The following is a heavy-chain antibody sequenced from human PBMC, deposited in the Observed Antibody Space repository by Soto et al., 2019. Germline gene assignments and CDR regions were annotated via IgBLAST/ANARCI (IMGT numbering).Heavy chain of an antibody. CDR3: ARVVYYDSSGYYSD. CDR1: GGTFSSYA. CDR2: IIPIFGTA. D-gene: IGHD3-22*01. Sequence: SVKVSCKASGGTFSSYAISWVRQAPGQGLEWMGGIIPIFGTANYAQKFQGRVTITADKSTSTAYMGLSSLRSEDTAVYYCARVVYYDSSGYYSDWGQGTLVTVSS. J-gene: IGHJ4*02. V-gene: IGHV1-69*06.